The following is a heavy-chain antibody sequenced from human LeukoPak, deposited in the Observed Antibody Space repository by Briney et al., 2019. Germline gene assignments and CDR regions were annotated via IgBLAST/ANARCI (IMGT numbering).Heavy chain of an antibody. V-gene: IGHV4-59*01. Sequence: SETLSLTCTVSGGSISSYYWSWIRQPPGKGLEWIGYIYYSGSTNYNPSLKSRVTISVDTSKNQFSLKLSSVTAADTAVYYCVIPSHPARYYFDYWGQGTLVTVSS. CDR3: VIPSHPARYYFDY. CDR1: GGSISSYY. D-gene: IGHD4-17*01. CDR2: IYYSGST. J-gene: IGHJ4*02.